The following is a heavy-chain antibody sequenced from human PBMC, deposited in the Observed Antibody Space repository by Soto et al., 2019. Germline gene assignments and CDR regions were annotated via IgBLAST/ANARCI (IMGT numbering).Heavy chain of an antibody. CDR3: STLYRLDP. CDR1: GLTVSNVW. CDR2: ISNKVEGGTT. Sequence: PGGSLRLSCAASGLTVSNVWMHWVRQAPGKGLEWVGRISNKVEGGTTDCAAPFKDRFTISRDDSKNTLYLQMNSLKIEDTGVYYCSTLYRLDPWGQGTLVTVSS. V-gene: IGHV3-15*01. D-gene: IGHD2-15*01. J-gene: IGHJ5*02.